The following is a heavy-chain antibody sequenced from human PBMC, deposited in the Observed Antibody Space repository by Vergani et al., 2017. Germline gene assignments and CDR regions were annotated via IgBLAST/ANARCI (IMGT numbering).Heavy chain of an antibody. CDR2: IYYNGST. D-gene: IGHD5-12*01. V-gene: IGHV4-61*01. J-gene: IGHJ4*02. CDR1: GGSVSSGSYY. Sequence: QVQLQESGPGLVKPSETLSLTCTVSGGSVSSGSYYWSWIRQPPGKGLEWIGYIYYNGSTNYNPSLKSRVTISVDTAKNQFSLKLSSVTAADTAVYYCARHGHPMSGYDLAGFDYWGQGTLVTVSS. CDR3: ARHGHPMSGYDLAGFDY.